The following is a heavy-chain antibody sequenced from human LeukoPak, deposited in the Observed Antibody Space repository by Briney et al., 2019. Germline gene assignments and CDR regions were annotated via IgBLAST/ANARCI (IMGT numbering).Heavy chain of an antibody. CDR2: ISSSGSTI. CDR3: ARVITMVRGVIPELVFDY. V-gene: IGHV3-48*03. J-gene: IGHJ4*02. CDR1: GFTFSSYE. Sequence: PGGSLRLSCAASGFTFSSYEMNWVRQAPGKGLEWVSYISSSGSTIYYADSVKGRFTISRDNAKNSLYLQMNSLRAEDTAVYYCARVITMVRGVIPELVFDYWGRGTLVTVSS. D-gene: IGHD3-10*01.